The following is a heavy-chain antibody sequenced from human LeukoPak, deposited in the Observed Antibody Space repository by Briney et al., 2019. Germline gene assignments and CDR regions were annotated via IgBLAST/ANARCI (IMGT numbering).Heavy chain of an antibody. J-gene: IGHJ4*02. V-gene: IGHV4-61*01. Sequence: SETPSLTCTVSGGSISSGSYYWSWIRQPPGKGLEWIGYIYYSGSTNYNPSLKSRVTISVDTSKNQFSLKLSSVTAADTAVYYCARGGSYYGSGSYPDYWGQGTLVTVSS. CDR2: IYYSGST. CDR3: ARGGSYYGSGSYPDY. CDR1: GGSISSGSYY. D-gene: IGHD3-10*01.